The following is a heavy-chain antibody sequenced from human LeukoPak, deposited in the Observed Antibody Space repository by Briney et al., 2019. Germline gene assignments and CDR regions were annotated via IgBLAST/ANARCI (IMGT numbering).Heavy chain of an antibody. Sequence: PSETLSLTCTVSGGSISSYYWSWIRQPPGKGLEWFGYIYYSGSTNYNPSLKSRVTISVDTSKNQFSLKLSSVTAADTAVYYCARDNRVLRFLEWTNWFDPWGQGTLVTVSS. D-gene: IGHD3-3*01. CDR2: IYYSGST. V-gene: IGHV4-59*01. CDR3: ARDNRVLRFLEWTNWFDP. J-gene: IGHJ5*02. CDR1: GGSISSYY.